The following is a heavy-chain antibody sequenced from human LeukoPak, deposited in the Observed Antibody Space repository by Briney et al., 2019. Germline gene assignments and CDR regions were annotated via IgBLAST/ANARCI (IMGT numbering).Heavy chain of an antibody. CDR1: GGSISSYY. CDR2: IYYSGST. J-gene: IGHJ4*02. CDR3: ARLRGTGTSEDFDY. Sequence: SETLSFTCTVSGGSISSYYWSWIRQPPGKGLEWIGYIYYSGSTNYNPSLKSRVTISVDTSKNQFSLKLSSVTAADTAVYYCARLRGTGTSEDFDYWGQGTLVTVSS. V-gene: IGHV4-59*08. D-gene: IGHD6-13*01.